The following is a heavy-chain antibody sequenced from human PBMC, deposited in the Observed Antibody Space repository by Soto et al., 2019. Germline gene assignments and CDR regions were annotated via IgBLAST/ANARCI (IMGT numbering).Heavy chain of an antibody. D-gene: IGHD2-8*01. J-gene: IGHJ6*02. Sequence: ASVKVSCKASGYSFTDYHIHWVRQAPGQGLEWLGRINPKSGGTSTAQKFQGWVTMTRDRSISTVYMELTRLRSDDTAVYFCARGHSTDCSNGVCSFFYNREMXVWGQGTTVTVS. V-gene: IGHV1-2*04. CDR2: INPKSGGT. CDR1: GYSFTDYH. CDR3: ARGHSTDCSNGVCSFFYNREMXV.